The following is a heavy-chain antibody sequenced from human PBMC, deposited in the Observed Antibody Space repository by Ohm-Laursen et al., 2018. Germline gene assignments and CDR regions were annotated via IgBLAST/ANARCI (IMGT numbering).Heavy chain of an antibody. CDR2: IKRSSEGSTT. Sequence: GTLSLTCGVYGGSFSGYYWSWIRQPPGKGLEWVGLIKRSSEGSTTHYAAPVKGRFAISRDDSENTLHLQIDSLKTEDTAIYYCTTHYKFWGQGTLVTVSA. CDR3: TTHYKF. CDR1: GGSFSGYY. V-gene: IGHV3-15*01. D-gene: IGHD4-11*01. J-gene: IGHJ1*01.